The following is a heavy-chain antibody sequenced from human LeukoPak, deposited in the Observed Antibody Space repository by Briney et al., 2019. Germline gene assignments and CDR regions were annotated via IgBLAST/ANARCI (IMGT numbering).Heavy chain of an antibody. CDR1: GFTFSSYS. V-gene: IGHV3-48*04. Sequence: GGSLRLSCAASGFTFSSYSMNWVRQAPGKGLEWVSYISSRSSTIYYGDSVKGRFTISRDNAKNSLHLQMNSLRAEDTAVYYCARTSPHSGWYYFDYWGQGTLVTVSS. J-gene: IGHJ4*02. CDR3: ARTSPHSGWYYFDY. CDR2: ISSRSSTI. D-gene: IGHD6-19*01.